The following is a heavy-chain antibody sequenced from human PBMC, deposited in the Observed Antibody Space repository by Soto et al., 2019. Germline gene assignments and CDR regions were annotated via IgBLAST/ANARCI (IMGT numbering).Heavy chain of an antibody. D-gene: IGHD3-3*01. CDR2: IIPIFGTA. J-gene: IGHJ6*02. CDR1: GGTFSSYA. Sequence: QVQLVQSGAEVKKPGSSVKVSCKASGGTFSSYAISWVRQAPGQGLEWMGGIIPIFGTANYAQKFQGRVTITADESTSTAYMALSSRRSEDTAVYYCAGWRELWADFDHYYGMDVWGQGTTVTVSS. CDR3: AGWRELWADFDHYYGMDV. V-gene: IGHV1-69*12.